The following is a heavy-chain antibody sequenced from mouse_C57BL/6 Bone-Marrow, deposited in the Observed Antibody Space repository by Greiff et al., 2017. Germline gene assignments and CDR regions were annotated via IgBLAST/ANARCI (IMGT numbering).Heavy chain of an antibody. CDR1: GFTFSDYY. V-gene: IGHV5-12*01. D-gene: IGHD1-1*01. Sequence: EVMLVESGGGLVQPGGSLKLSCAASGFTFSDYYMYWVRQTPEKRLEWVAYISNGGGSTYYPDTVKSRFTISRDNAKNTLYLQMSRLKSEDTAMYYCARQFITTVPFAYWGQGTLLTVSA. CDR3: ARQFITTVPFAY. CDR2: ISNGGGST. J-gene: IGHJ3*01.